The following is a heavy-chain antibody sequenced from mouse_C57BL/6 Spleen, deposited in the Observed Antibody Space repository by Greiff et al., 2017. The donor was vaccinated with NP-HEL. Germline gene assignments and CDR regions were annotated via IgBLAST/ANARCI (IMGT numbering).Heavy chain of an antibody. D-gene: IGHD1-1*01. J-gene: IGHJ2*01. Sequence: VQVVESGAELARPGASVKLSCKASGYTFTSYGISWVKQRTGQGLEWIGEIYPRSGNTYYNEKFKGKATLTADKSSSTAYMELRSLTSEDSAVYFCARSPFITTGGYFDYWGQGTTLTVSS. CDR1: GYTFTSYG. CDR3: ARSPFITTGGYFDY. V-gene: IGHV1-81*01. CDR2: IYPRSGNT.